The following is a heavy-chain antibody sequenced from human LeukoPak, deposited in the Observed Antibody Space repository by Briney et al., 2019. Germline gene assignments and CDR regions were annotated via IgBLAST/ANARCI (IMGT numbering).Heavy chain of an antibody. V-gene: IGHV4-30-2*01. CDR1: GGSISSGGYY. CDR2: IYHSGST. D-gene: IGHD3-10*01. CDR3: ARDNYYGSGSYYNW. J-gene: IGHJ4*02. Sequence: PSETLSLTCTVSGGSISSGGYYWSWIRQPPGKGLEWIGYIYHSGSTYYNPSLKSRVTISVDRSKNQFSLKLSSVTAADTAVYYCARDNYYGSGSYYNWWGQGTLVTVSS.